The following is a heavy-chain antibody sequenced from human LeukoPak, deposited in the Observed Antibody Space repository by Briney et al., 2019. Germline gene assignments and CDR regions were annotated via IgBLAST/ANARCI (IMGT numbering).Heavy chain of an antibody. D-gene: IGHD5-18*01. CDR3: AKDIGGYSYAADY. CDR2: ISGDGGNT. J-gene: IGHJ4*02. CDR1: GFTFDDYS. V-gene: IGHV3-43*02. Sequence: GGSLRLSCAASGFTFDDYSMHWVRQAPGKGLKWVSLISGDGGNTYYADSVKGRFTISRDNSKNSLYLQMNSLTTEDTALYYCAKDIGGYSYAADYWGQGTLVTVSS.